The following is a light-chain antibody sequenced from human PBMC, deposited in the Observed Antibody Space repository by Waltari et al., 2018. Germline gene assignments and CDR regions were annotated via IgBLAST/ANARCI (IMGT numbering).Light chain of an antibody. Sequence: EIVMTQSPATLSESPGERATLSCRASQSVSSNLAWYQQKPGQAPRLLIYGASTRATGIPARFSGSGSGTEFTLTISSMQSEDFAVYYCQQYNNWPLLFGQGTRLEI. CDR3: QQYNNWPLL. CDR1: QSVSSN. V-gene: IGKV3-15*01. J-gene: IGKJ5*01. CDR2: GAS.